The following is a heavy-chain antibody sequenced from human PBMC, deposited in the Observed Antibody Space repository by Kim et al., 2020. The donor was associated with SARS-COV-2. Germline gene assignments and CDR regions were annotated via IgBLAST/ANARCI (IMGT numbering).Heavy chain of an antibody. V-gene: IGHV3-7*01. CDR1: GFTFSSYW. D-gene: IGHD2-21*02. Sequence: GGSLRLSCAASGFTFSSYWMSWVRQAPGKGLEWVANIKQDGSEKYYVDSVKGRFTISRDNAKNSLYLQMNSLRAEDTAVYYCARAFLVVVTAIGVKYWGQGTLVTVSS. CDR3: ARAFLVVVTAIGVKY. J-gene: IGHJ4*02. CDR2: IKQDGSEK.